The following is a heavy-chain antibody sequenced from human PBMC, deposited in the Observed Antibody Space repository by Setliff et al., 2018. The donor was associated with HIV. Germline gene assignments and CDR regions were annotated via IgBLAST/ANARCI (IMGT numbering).Heavy chain of an antibody. CDR2: IHPNTGGT. Sequence: ASVKVSCKASGYSFTAYYIHFVRQAPGHGLELMGRIHPNTGGTNYLQEFQGRVTITRDTSMSTVYMALTGLTSDDTAVYYCAKQGYSDSLYAFDVWGQGTVVTVSS. J-gene: IGHJ3*01. V-gene: IGHV1-2*06. CDR3: AKQGYSDSLYAFDV. D-gene: IGHD1-26*01. CDR1: GYSFTAYY.